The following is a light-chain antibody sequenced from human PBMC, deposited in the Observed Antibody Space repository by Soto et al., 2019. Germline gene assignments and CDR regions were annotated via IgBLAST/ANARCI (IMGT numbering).Light chain of an antibody. V-gene: IGKV1-6*01. J-gene: IGKJ2*01. Sequence: AIQMTQSPSSLSASVGDRVTITCRASQDIRKDLAWYQQKPGKALQILIYGASTLQTGVASRFSGSGSATDFTLTISSLQPEDSAAYYCLQDYNYPFTFGQGTKVDIK. CDR2: GAS. CDR1: QDIRKD. CDR3: LQDYNYPFT.